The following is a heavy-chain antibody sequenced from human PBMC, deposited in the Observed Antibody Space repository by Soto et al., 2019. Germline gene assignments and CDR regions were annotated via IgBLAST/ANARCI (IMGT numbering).Heavy chain of an antibody. Sequence: SDTLTLTCTLTGGSISSYYSTSIPHPPGKGLEWIGFMYNSGSTHYNPPLKSRVTISLDTSKNQYSLNLRSVTAADTAVYYCASMGYHYGSGSYPLDYWGQGTLVTVSS. D-gene: IGHD3-10*01. J-gene: IGHJ4*02. V-gene: IGHV4-59*08. CDR1: GGSISSYY. CDR2: MYNSGST. CDR3: ASMGYHYGSGSYPLDY.